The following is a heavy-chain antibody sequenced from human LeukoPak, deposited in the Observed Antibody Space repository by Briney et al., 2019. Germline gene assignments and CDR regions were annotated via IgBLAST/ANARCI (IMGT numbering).Heavy chain of an antibody. J-gene: IGHJ5*01. D-gene: IGHD2-21*01. CDR1: GASISPYF. Sequence: SATLSLTCTVSGASISPYFWSWIRQPAGKRMEWIGRVYASATTYYNPSLSSRVTLSIDTSKNQFSLSLNSVTAADTAVYYCAKTHCGGGSCDKFDSWGQGILVTVSS. CDR2: VYASATT. V-gene: IGHV4-4*07. CDR3: AKTHCGGGSCDKFDS.